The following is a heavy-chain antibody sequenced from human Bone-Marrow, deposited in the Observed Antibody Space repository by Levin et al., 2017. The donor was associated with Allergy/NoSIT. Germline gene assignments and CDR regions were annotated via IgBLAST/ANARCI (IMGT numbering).Heavy chain of an antibody. D-gene: IGHD3-22*01. J-gene: IGHJ4*02. Sequence: HPGGSLRLSCAASGFTFSSNAMTWVRQAPGKGLEWVSTISGSGGSTYYADSVKGRFTISRDNSKNTLYLQINSLRAEDTAVYYCATKGYSSGYYGLDYWGQGTLVTVSS. CDR1: GFTFSSNA. V-gene: IGHV3-23*01. CDR3: ATKGYSSGYYGLDY. CDR2: ISGSGGST.